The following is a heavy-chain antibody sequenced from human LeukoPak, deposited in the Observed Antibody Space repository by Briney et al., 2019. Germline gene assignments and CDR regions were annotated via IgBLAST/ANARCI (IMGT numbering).Heavy chain of an antibody. CDR3: AKLYGAGTEYYFDY. D-gene: IGHD6-19*01. Sequence: GGSLRLSCAASGFTFSSYDMSWVRQAPGKGLEWVSAISGSGDSSYYADSVKGRFTISRDNSKNTLYLQMNSLRAEDTAVYYCAKLYGAGTEYYFDYWGQGTLVTVSS. CDR1: GFTFSSYD. CDR2: ISGSGDSS. J-gene: IGHJ4*02. V-gene: IGHV3-23*01.